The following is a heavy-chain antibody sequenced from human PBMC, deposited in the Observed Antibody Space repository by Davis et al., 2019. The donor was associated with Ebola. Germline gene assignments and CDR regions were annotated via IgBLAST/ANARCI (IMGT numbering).Heavy chain of an antibody. CDR3: ARDNDGYSYGYYYYYGMDV. CDR2: ISSSSSYI. D-gene: IGHD5-18*01. V-gene: IGHV3-21*01. J-gene: IGHJ6*02. CDR1: GFTFSSYS. Sequence: GESLKISCAASGFTFSSYSMNWVRQAPGKGLEWVSSISSSSSYIYYADSVKGRFTISRDNSKNTLYLQMNSLRAEDTAVYYCARDNDGYSYGYYYYYGMDVWGQGTTVTVSS.